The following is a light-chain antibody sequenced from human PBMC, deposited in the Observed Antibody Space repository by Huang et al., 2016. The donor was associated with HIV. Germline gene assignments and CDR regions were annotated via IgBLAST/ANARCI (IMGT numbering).Light chain of an antibody. CDR1: QGVSSY. J-gene: IGKJ1*01. CDR3: QQYYDYPWT. CDR2: GAS. Sequence: AIRMTQSPSALSASVGDRVTITCRASQGVSSYLAWYQHKPGKDPKFLIYGASTLQSGVPSRFNGSGSGTDFTLTISCLQSEDFASYYCQQYYDYPWTFGQGTKVEIK. V-gene: IGKV1-8*01.